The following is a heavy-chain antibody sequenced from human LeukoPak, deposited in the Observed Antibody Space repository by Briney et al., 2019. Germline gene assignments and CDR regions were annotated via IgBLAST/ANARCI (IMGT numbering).Heavy chain of an antibody. V-gene: IGHV3-48*02. CDR3: ARGGWYVDY. CDR1: GFTFSTYS. CDR2: ISSSSSTI. D-gene: IGHD6-19*01. Sequence: PGGSPRLSCAASGFTFSTYSMNWVRQAPGKRLERVSYISSSSSTIYYADSVKGRFTISRDNGKNSLYLQMNSLRDEDTAVYYCARGGWYVDYWGQGTLVTVSS. J-gene: IGHJ4*02.